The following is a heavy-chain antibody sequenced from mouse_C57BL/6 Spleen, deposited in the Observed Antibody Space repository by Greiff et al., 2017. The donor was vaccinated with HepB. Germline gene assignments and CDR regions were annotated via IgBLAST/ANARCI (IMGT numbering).Heavy chain of an antibody. D-gene: IGHD1-1*01. Sequence: EVQLQQSGAELVKPGASVKLSCTASGFNIKDYYMHWVKQRTEQGLEWIGRIDPEDGETKYAPKFQGKATITADTSSNTAYLQLSSLTAEDTAVYYCASDWITTVVASPYAMDYWGQGTSVTVSS. CDR1: GFNIKDYY. V-gene: IGHV14-2*01. J-gene: IGHJ4*01. CDR3: ASDWITTVVASPYAMDY. CDR2: IDPEDGET.